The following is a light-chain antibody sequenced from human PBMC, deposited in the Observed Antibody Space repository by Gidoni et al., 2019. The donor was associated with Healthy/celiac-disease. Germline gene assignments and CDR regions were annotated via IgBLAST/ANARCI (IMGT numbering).Light chain of an antibody. V-gene: IGLV1-47*01. CDR1: SSNIGSNY. CDR2: RNN. Sequence: QSVLTQPPSASGTPGQRVTISCSGSSSNIGSNYVYWYQQLPVTAPKLLIYRNNQRPSGVPDRFSGSKSGTSASLASSGLRSEDEADYYCAAWDDSLGWVFGGGTKLTVL. J-gene: IGLJ3*02. CDR3: AAWDDSLGWV.